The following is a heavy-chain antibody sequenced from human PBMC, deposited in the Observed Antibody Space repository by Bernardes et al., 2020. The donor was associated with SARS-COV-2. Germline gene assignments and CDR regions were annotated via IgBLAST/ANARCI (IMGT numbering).Heavy chain of an antibody. CDR2: INQDGSET. CDR1: GFTFSTFW. CDR3: ARIYSTSSFDFDY. Sequence: GSLRLSCVASGFTFSTFWMTWVRQAPGKGLEWVANINQDGSETFYVDSVKGRFTISRDNAKNSLFMEMNTLRAEDTAVYYCARIYSTSSFDFDYWGQGTLVTVSS. J-gene: IGHJ4*02. V-gene: IGHV3-7*01. D-gene: IGHD6-6*01.